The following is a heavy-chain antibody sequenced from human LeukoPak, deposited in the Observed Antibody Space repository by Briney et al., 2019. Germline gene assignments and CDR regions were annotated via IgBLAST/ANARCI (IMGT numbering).Heavy chain of an antibody. D-gene: IGHD3-22*01. CDR2: ISSSGSYT. V-gene: IGHV3-11*03. Sequence: GGSLRLSCAASGFTFSDYYMSWIRQAPGKGLEWVSYISSSGSYTRYADSVKGRFTIPRDNAKKSLYLQMNSLRAEDTAVYYCARRRSVYSYGSGGSPPDYWGQGTLVTVSS. CDR1: GFTFSDYY. CDR3: ARRRSVYSYGSGGSPPDY. J-gene: IGHJ4*02.